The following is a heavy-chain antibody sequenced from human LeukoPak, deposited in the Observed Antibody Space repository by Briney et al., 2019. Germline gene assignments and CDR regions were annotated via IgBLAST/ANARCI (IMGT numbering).Heavy chain of an antibody. D-gene: IGHD4-17*01. CDR3: ARGDDGDYGTGSDY. CDR1: GYTFTDYH. V-gene: IGHV1-2*02. Sequence: GASVKVSCMASGYTFTDYHMHWVRQAPGQGLEWMGWINPNSGGTNYAQKFQGRVTMTRDTSISTAYMELSRLRSDDTAVYYCARGDDGDYGTGSDYWGQGTLVTVSS. CDR2: INPNSGGT. J-gene: IGHJ4*02.